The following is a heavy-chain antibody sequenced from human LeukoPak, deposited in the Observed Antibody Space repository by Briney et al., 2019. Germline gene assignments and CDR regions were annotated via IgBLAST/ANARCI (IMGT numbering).Heavy chain of an antibody. J-gene: IGHJ4*02. CDR3: TTDTYYDSSGYYYGDY. V-gene: IGHV3-15*01. D-gene: IGHD3-22*01. CDR2: IKSKTDGGTT. CDR1: GFTFSNAW. Sequence: PGGSLRLSCAASGFTFSNAWMSWVRQAPGKGLEWVGRIKSKTDGGTTDYAAPVKGRFTISRDDSKNTLYLQMNSLKTEDTAVYYCTTDTYYDSSGYYYGDYWGQGTLVTVSS.